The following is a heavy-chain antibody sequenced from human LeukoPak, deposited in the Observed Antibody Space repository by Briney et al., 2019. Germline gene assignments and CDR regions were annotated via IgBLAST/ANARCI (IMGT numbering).Heavy chain of an antibody. CDR2: IYPGDSDS. J-gene: IGHJ4*02. CDR1: GYSFTNYW. CDR3: ARRKYYYDSTTPFDY. V-gene: IGHV5-51*01. D-gene: IGHD3-22*01. Sequence: GESLKISCKHSGYSFTNYWIGWVRQMPGKGLEWMGIIYPGDSDSRYSPSFQGQVTISADKSISTAYLQWSSLKASDTAMYYCARRKYYYDSTTPFDYWGQGTLVTVSS.